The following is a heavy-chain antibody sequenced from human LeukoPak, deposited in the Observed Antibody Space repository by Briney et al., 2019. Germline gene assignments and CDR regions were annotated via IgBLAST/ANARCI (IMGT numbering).Heavy chain of an antibody. CDR3: ARVGYCSSTSCHSYFDY. J-gene: IGHJ4*02. D-gene: IGHD2-2*02. V-gene: IGHV1-69*13. CDR2: IIPIFGTA. CDR1: GGTFSSYA. Sequence: SVKVSCKASGGTFSSYAISWVRQAPGQGLVWMGGIIPIFGTANYAQKFQGRVTITADESTSTAYMELSSLRSEDTAVYYCARVGYCSSTSCHSYFDYWGQGTLVTVSS.